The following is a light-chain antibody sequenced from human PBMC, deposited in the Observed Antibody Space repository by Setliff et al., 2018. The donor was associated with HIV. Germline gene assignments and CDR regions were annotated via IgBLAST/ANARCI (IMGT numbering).Light chain of an antibody. V-gene: IGLV2-23*02. CDR3: CSYAGGDTWI. CDR2: DVT. J-gene: IGLJ2*01. CDR1: SSDIGDYES. Sequence: QSVLTQPASVSGSPGQSITISCTGRSSDIGDYESVSWYQQHPGEVPKLMIYDVTKRPSGVSNRFSASKSGNTASLTISGLQAEDEAHYYCCSYAGGDTWIFGGGTK.